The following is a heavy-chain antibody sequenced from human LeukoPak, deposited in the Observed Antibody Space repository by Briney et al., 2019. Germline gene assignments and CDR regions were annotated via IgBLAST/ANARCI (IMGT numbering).Heavy chain of an antibody. CDR1: GCTFTTYA. V-gene: IGHV1-3*01. J-gene: IGHJ5*02. CDR3: GKSAPSGFDP. Sequence: EASVKVSCKASGCTFTTYAIHWVRQAPGRSLEWMGRINAGNGDAKYSQNFHDRITITRDTSASTVYMELTSLRSEDTAVYYCGKSAPSGFDPWGQGTLVTVSS. CDR2: INAGNGDA.